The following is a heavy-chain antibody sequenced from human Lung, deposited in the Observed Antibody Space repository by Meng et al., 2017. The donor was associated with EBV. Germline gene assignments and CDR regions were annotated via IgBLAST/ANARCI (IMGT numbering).Heavy chain of an antibody. D-gene: IGHD5-12*01. CDR1: GCSSSSSLHY. J-gene: IGHJ4*02. V-gene: IGHV4-39*01. Sequence: LPHPRPGLAQPPQTPSLTGTVSGCSSSSSLHYLGRIRQPPGKGLGWIVCIYYSGSTYYTPSLRSRVTMSLDTSKNQFSLKFGSVTATDTAVYYCARHDGGYGDYFDHWGQGTLVTVSS. CDR2: IYYSGST. CDR3: ARHDGGYGDYFDH.